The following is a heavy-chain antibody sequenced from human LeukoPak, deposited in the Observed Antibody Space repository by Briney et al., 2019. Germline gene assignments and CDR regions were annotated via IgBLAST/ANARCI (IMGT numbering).Heavy chain of an antibody. D-gene: IGHD3-10*01. Sequence: SETLSLTCAVSGGSISSGGYSWSWIRQPPGKGLEWIGYIYHSGSTYYNPSLKSRVTISVDRSKNQFSLKLSSVTAADTAVYYCARGRDYYGSGSKNRAYYFDYWGQGTLVTVSS. CDR2: IYHSGST. CDR1: GGSISSGGYS. V-gene: IGHV4-30-2*01. J-gene: IGHJ4*02. CDR3: ARGRDYYGSGSKNRAYYFDY.